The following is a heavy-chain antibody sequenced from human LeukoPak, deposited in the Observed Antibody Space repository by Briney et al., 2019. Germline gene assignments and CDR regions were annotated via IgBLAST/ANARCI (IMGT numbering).Heavy chain of an antibody. D-gene: IGHD5-18*01. V-gene: IGHV4-61*01. CDR3: ARDRGYSYNYGSDAFDL. J-gene: IGHJ3*01. CDR2: IYYSGST. Sequence: SETLSLTCTVSGGSISSSSYYWGWIRQPPGKGLEWIGYIYYSGSTSYNPSLKSRVTMSVDTSKNQFSLKLSSVTAADTAIYYCARDRGYSYNYGSDAFDLWGQGTMVAVSS. CDR1: GGSISSSSYY.